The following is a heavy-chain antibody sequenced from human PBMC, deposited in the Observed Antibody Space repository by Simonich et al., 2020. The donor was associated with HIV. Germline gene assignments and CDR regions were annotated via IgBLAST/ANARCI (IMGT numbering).Heavy chain of an antibody. V-gene: IGHV3-21*01. D-gene: IGHD3-10*01. CDR3: AKDYGSGSYAIDY. CDR2: ISRSSGYI. J-gene: IGHJ4*02. CDR1: GFTFSSYS. Sequence: EVQLVESGGGLVKPGGSLRLSCAASGFTFSSYSMNWVRQAPGKRREGVSSISRSSGYIDDADALKGRFTITRDNAKNSLYLQMNSLRAEDTAVYYCAKDYGSGSYAIDYWGQGTLVTVSS.